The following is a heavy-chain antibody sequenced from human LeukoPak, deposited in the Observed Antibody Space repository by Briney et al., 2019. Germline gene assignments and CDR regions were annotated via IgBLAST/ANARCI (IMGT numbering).Heavy chain of an antibody. CDR2: ISGSGGST. Sequence: GGSLRLSCTASGFTFSSYAMSWVRQATGKGLVWLSAISGSGGSTYYADSVKGRFTISRDNSKNTLYLQMNSLRAEDTAVYYCAKGADVDIVAVSDYWGQGTLVTVSS. D-gene: IGHD5-12*01. V-gene: IGHV3-23*01. CDR1: GFTFSSYA. CDR3: AKGADVDIVAVSDY. J-gene: IGHJ4*02.